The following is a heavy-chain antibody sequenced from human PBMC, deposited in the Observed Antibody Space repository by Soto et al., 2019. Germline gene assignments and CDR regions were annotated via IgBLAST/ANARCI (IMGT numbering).Heavy chain of an antibody. J-gene: IGHJ5*02. D-gene: IGHD6-13*01. Sequence: QVQLQESGPGLVKPSQTLSLTCTVSGGSISSGDYYWSWIRQPPGKGLEWIGYIYYSGSTYYNPSLRSRVTISVDTSKNQFSLKLSSVTAAAPAVYYCARGGREYGSSWYLARFDPWGQGTLVTVSS. CDR3: ARGGREYGSSWYLARFDP. CDR2: IYYSGST. V-gene: IGHV4-30-4*01. CDR1: GGSISSGDYY.